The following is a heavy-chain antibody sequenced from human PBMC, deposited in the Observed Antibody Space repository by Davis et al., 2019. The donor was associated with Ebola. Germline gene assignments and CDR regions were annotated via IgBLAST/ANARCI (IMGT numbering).Heavy chain of an antibody. CDR1: GGSISSYY. D-gene: IGHD6-13*01. Sequence: MPSETLSLTCTVSGGSISSYYWSWIRQPPGKGLEWIGYIYYSGSTNYNPSLKSRVTISVDTSKNQFSLKLSSVTAADTAAYYCARLGDERLVGGFDPWGQGTLVTVSS. CDR3: ARLGDERLVGGFDP. V-gene: IGHV4-59*08. J-gene: IGHJ5*02. CDR2: IYYSGST.